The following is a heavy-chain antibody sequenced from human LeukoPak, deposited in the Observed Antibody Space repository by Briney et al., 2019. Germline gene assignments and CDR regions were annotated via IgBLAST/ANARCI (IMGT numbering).Heavy chain of an antibody. Sequence: PPETLSLTCTVSGGSISSSSYYWGWIRQPPGKGLEWIGSIYYSGSTYYNPSLKSRVTISVDTSKNQFSLKLSSVTAADTAVYYCARESRVITPWDWYFDLWGRGTLVTVSS. CDR2: IYYSGST. CDR3: ARESRVITPWDWYFDL. D-gene: IGHD3-3*01. V-gene: IGHV4-39*07. J-gene: IGHJ2*01. CDR1: GGSISSSSYY.